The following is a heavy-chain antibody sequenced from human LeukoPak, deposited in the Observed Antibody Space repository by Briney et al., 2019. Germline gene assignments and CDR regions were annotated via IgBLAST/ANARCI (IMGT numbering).Heavy chain of an antibody. D-gene: IGHD2-15*01. J-gene: IGHJ4*02. V-gene: IGHV3-21*01. CDR1: GFTFSSYS. Sequence: GGSLRLSCAASGFTFSSYSMNWVRQAPGKGLEWVSSISSSSSYIYYADSVKGRFTISRDNAKNSLYLQMNSLRAEDTAVYYCARDSLGYCSGGSCPALDYWGQGTLVTVSS. CDR2: ISSSSSYI. CDR3: ARDSLGYCSGGSCPALDY.